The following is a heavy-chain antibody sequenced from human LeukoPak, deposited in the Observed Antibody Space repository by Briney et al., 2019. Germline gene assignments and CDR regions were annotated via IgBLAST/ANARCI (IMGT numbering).Heavy chain of an antibody. J-gene: IGHJ4*02. D-gene: IGHD4-11*01. Sequence: GGSLRLSCTASGLIFRNYAMTWVRQAPRKGLEWVSTISGDGTETFYADSVKGRFTISKDNSKNTHYLQMSSLRAEDTGIYYCAKGGHYSFFDYWGQGTLVTVSS. V-gene: IGHV3-23*01. CDR2: ISGDGTET. CDR3: AKGGHYSFFDY. CDR1: GLIFRNYA.